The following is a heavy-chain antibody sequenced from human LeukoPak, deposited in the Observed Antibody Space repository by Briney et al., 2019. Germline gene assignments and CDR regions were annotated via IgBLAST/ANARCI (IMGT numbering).Heavy chain of an antibody. CDR1: GFTFSDHY. CDR3: ARVRYCSSTTCRGAFDI. Sequence: PGGSLRLSCAASGFTFSDHYMDWVRQAPGKGLEWVGRTRNKANSYTTEYAASVKGRFTISGADSENSLYLQMNSLKTEDTAVYYCARVRYCSSTTCRGAFDIWGQGTMVTVSS. D-gene: IGHD2-2*01. CDR2: TRNKANSYTT. V-gene: IGHV3-72*01. J-gene: IGHJ3*02.